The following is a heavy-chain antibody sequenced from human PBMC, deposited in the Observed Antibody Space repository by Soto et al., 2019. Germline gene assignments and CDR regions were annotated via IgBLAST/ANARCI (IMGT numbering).Heavy chain of an antibody. CDR1: GGSISSYY. J-gene: IGHJ6*03. V-gene: IGHV4-59*08. Sequence: TSETLSLTCTVSGGSISSYYWSWIRQPPGKGLEWIGYIYYSGSTNYNPSLKSRVTISVDTSKNQFSLKLSSVTAADTAVYYCARRNRGYDPCYMDVWGKGTTVTVSS. CDR3: ARRNRGYDPCYMDV. CDR2: IYYSGST. D-gene: IGHD5-12*01.